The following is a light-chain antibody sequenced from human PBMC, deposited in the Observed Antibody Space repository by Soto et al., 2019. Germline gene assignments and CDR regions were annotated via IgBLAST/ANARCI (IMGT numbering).Light chain of an antibody. CDR2: DAF. V-gene: IGKV1-5*01. CDR3: HQYNSYST. CDR1: QSISSW. J-gene: IGKJ1*01. Sequence: DIQMTQSPSTLSGSVGDRVTITCRASQSISSWLAWYQQKPGKAPKLLIYDAFTLENGVPSRFRGSGFGTEFTLTISGLQPDDFATYFCHQYNSYSTFGKGTKVDI.